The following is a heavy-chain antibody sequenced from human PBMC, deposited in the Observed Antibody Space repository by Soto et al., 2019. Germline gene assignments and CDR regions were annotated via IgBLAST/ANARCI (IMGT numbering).Heavy chain of an antibody. CDR1: GFTFSSYA. Sequence: QVQLVESGGGVVQPGRSLRLSCAASGFTFSSYAMHWVRQAPGKGLEWVAVISYDGSNKYYADSVKGRFTISRDNXKXXLDLQMKSLRAEDTAVYYCARELTMRVVEDDAFDIWGQGTMVTVSS. V-gene: IGHV3-30-3*01. D-gene: IGHD3-22*01. J-gene: IGHJ3*02. CDR2: ISYDGSNK. CDR3: ARELTMRVVEDDAFDI.